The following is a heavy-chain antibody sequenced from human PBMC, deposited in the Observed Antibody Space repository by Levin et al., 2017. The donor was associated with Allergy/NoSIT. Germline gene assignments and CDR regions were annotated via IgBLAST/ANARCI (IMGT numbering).Heavy chain of an antibody. CDR2: ISSDGSNK. V-gene: IGHV3-30*18. D-gene: IGHD1-26*01. J-gene: IGHJ5*02. CDR3: EKDPSEEPWFDP. CDR1: GFIFSSYG. Sequence: PGGSLRLSCAASGFIFSSYGMHWVRQAPGTGLEWMAVISSDGSNKYYADSVKGRFTISRDNSRDTLYVQMNSLRVEDTAVYYCEKDPSEEPWFDPWGQGTLVTVSS.